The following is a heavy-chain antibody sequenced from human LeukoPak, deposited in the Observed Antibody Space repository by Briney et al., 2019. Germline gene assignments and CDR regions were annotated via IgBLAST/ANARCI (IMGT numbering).Heavy chain of an antibody. J-gene: IGHJ5*02. CDR2: MNPNSGNT. D-gene: IGHD2-2*01. V-gene: IGHV1-8*01. CDR1: GYTFTSYD. Sequence: ASVKVSCKAAGYTFTSYDINWVRQATGQGREWMGWMNPNSGNTGYAQKFQGRVTMTRNTSISTAYMELSSLRSEDTGVYYCARGDDCSSTSCYNWFDPWGQGTLVTVSS. CDR3: ARGDDCSSTSCYNWFDP.